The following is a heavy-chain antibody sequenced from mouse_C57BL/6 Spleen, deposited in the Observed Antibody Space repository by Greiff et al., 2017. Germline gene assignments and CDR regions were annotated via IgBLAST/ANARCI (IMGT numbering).Heavy chain of an antibody. V-gene: IGHV1-82*01. J-gene: IGHJ1*03. Sequence: QVHVQQSGPELVKPGASVKISCKASGYAFSSSWMNWVKQRPGKGLEWIGRIYPGDGDTNYNGKFKGKATLTVDKSSSTAYMLLSSLTSEDSAVYFCAGSVYYCGSSYWYFEGWGTGTTVTVSS. CDR3: AGSVYYCGSSYWYFEG. CDR1: GYAFSSSW. D-gene: IGHD1-1*01. CDR2: IYPGDGDT.